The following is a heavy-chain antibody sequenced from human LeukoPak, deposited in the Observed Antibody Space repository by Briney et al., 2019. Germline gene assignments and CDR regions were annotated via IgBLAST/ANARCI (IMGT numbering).Heavy chain of an antibody. J-gene: IGHJ4*02. CDR2: IIPIFGTA. V-gene: IGHV1-69*01. CDR3: ARRQMFRSGFYDY. D-gene: IGHD2/OR15-2a*01. CDR1: GGTFSSYA. Sequence: SVKVSCKASGGTFSSYAISWVRQAPGQGLEWMGGIIPIFGTANYAQKFQGRVTITADESTSTAYMELSSLRSEDTAVYYCARRQMFRSGFYDYWGQGTLVTVSS.